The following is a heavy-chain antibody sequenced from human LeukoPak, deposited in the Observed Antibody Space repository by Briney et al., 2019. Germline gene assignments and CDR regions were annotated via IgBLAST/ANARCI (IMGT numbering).Heavy chain of an antibody. V-gene: IGHV3-7*01. Sequence: GGSLRLSCVPSGFTFSSYWMTWVPQAPGKGLGWLANIKEDGSIQYYLDSVRGRFTISRDNAKTSVYLQLNSLRADDTAVYYCARDVWTGVAVSDYWGQGTLVTVSS. D-gene: IGHD6-19*01. J-gene: IGHJ4*02. CDR2: IKEDGSIQ. CDR1: GFTFSSYW. CDR3: ARDVWTGVAVSDY.